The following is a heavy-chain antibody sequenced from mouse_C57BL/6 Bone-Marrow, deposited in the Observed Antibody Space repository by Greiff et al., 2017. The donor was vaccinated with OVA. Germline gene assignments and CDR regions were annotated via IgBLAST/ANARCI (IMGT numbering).Heavy chain of an antibody. CDR3: AREGSDYFDY. V-gene: IGHV1-63*01. CDR2: IYPGGGYT. Sequence: VQLVESGAELVRPGTSVKMSCKASGYTFTNYWIGWAKQRPGHGHEWIGDIYPGGGYTNYNEKFKGKATLTADKSSSTAYMQFSSLTSEDSAIYYCAREGSDYFDYWGQGTTLTVSS. CDR1: GYTFTNYW. J-gene: IGHJ2*01.